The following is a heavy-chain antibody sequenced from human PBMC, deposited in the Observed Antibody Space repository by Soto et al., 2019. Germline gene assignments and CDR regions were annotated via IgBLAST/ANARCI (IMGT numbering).Heavy chain of an antibody. CDR2: ISSSSNYI. V-gene: IGHV3-21*01. J-gene: IGHJ4*02. Sequence: PGGSLRLSCAASGFTFSSYSMNWVRQAPGKGLEWVSSISSSSNYIYYADSMKGRFTISRDNAKNSLYLQMNSLRAEDTGVYYCARDLVGATIWVQGTLVTVSS. CDR3: ARDLVGATI. CDR1: GFTFSSYS. D-gene: IGHD1-26*01.